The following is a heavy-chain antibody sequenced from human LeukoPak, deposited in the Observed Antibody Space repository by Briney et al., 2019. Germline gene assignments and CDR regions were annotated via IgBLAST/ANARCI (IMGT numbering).Heavy chain of an antibody. D-gene: IGHD3-22*01. V-gene: IGHV4-38-2*02. CDR3: ARFPTGGGYGFDY. J-gene: IGHJ4*02. CDR2: INLSGHT. Sequence: SETLSLTCSVSSYSIPSGYYWGWIRQPPGKGLEWIGSINLSGHTYYNPSLKSRVTISVDTSKSQFSLKLSSVTAADTAVYYCARFPTGGGYGFDYWGQGTLVTVSS. CDR1: SYSIPSGYY.